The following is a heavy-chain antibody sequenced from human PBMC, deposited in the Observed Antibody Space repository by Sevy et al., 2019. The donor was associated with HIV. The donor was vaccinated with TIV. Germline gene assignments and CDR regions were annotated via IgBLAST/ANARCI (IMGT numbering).Heavy chain of an antibody. J-gene: IGHJ6*02. D-gene: IGHD6-6*01. CDR1: GFTFSSYG. Sequence: GGSLRLSCAASGFTFSSYGMHWVRQTPGKGLEWVGVIWYDGSKKNYGDSVKGRFTISRDNSKNTLYLQMNSLRAEDTAAYYCARGLAALPGYYYGMDVWGQGTTVTVSS. CDR2: IWYDGSKK. V-gene: IGHV3-33*01. CDR3: ARGLAALPGYYYGMDV.